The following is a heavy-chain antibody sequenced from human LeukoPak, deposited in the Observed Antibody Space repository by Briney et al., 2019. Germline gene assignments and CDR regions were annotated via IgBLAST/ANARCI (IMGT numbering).Heavy chain of an antibody. J-gene: IGHJ4*02. CDR1: GYTFTNFI. V-gene: IGHV1-18*01. CDR2: ISAYNDNT. Sequence: ASVKVSCKASGYTFTNFIINWVRQAPGQGLEWVGWISAYNDNTSYAQTFQDRVTMSTDTSTSTAYMELRSLRFDDTAVYYCARLGYCSSNSCYGVDYWGQGTLVTVSS. D-gene: IGHD2-2*01. CDR3: ARLGYCSSNSCYGVDY.